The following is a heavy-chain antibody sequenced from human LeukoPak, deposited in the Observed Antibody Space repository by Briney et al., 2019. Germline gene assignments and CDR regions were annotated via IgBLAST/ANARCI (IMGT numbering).Heavy chain of an antibody. CDR2: ISAYNGNA. J-gene: IGHJ5*02. D-gene: IGHD6-19*01. CDR3: ARGRDHRALAGSFDP. Sequence: ASVKVSYKTSGYSFTNSGVSWVRQAPGQGLEWMGWISAYNGNAKYAQKVQDRVTLTTDTSTSTAYMELGSLRSDDTAVYYCARGRDHRALAGSFDPWGQGTLVTVSS. V-gene: IGHV1-18*01. CDR1: GYSFTNSG.